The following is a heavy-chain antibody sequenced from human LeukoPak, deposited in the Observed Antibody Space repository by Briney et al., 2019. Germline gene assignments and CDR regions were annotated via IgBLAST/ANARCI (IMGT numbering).Heavy chain of an antibody. J-gene: IGHJ4*02. CDR2: ISYDGSNK. Sequence: GGSLRLSCAASGFTFSSYGMHWVRQAPGKGLEWVAVISYDGSNKYYADSVKGRFTISRDNSKNTLYLQMNSLRAEDTAVYYCAKGFVVNSEDRGYWGQGTLVTVFS. CDR3: AKGFVVNSEDRGY. D-gene: IGHD2-21*01. V-gene: IGHV3-30*18. CDR1: GFTFSSYG.